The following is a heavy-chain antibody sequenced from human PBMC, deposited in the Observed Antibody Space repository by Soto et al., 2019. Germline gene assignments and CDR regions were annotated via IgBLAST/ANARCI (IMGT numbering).Heavy chain of an antibody. D-gene: IGHD3-22*01. Sequence: VSLRLSFSASGFPFADYTMHWVRPAPGKGLEWVSLISWDGGSTYYADSVKGRFTISRDNSKNSLYLQMNSLRTEDTALYYCAKDIYPMIVVRGGMDVWGQGTTVNVS. J-gene: IGHJ6*02. CDR1: GFPFADYT. V-gene: IGHV3-43*01. CDR3: AKDIYPMIVVRGGMDV. CDR2: ISWDGGST.